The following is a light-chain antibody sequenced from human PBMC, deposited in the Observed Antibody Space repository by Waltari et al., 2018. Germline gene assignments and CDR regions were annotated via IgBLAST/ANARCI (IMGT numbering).Light chain of an antibody. Sequence: DIQMTQSPPFLSASVGDSITITCRASQDIGSFLNWYQHRPPKAPKLLIYGASSLQRGVSSRFSGGGSGREFTLTVSRLQPDDFATYYCQESFSSPWTFGPGTQVEI. CDR1: QDIGSF. J-gene: IGKJ1*01. CDR2: GAS. V-gene: IGKV1-39*01. CDR3: QESFSSPWT.